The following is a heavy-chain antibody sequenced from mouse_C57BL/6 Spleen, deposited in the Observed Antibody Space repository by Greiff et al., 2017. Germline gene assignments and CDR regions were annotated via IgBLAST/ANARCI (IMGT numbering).Heavy chain of an antibody. Sequence: VQLQQSGSELRSPGSSVKLSCKDFDSEVFPIAYMSWVRQKPGHGFEWIGGILPSIGRTIYGEKFEDKATLDADTLSNTAYLELNSLTSEDSAIYYCASTRPYYSNHSLYFDVWGTGTTVTVSS. D-gene: IGHD2-5*01. CDR3: ASTRPYYSNHSLYFDV. CDR2: ILPSIGRT. CDR1: DSEVFPIAY. V-gene: IGHV15-2*01. J-gene: IGHJ1*03.